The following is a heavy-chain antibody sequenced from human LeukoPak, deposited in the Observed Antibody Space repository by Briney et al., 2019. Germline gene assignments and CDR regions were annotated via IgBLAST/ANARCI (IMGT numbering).Heavy chain of an antibody. Sequence: GASVKVSRKASGYTFTSYYMHWVRQAPGQGLEWMGIINPSGGSTSYAQKFQGRVTMTRDTSTSTVYMELSSLRSEDTAVYYCARPLRSNDGMDVWGQGTTVTVSS. J-gene: IGHJ6*02. CDR3: ARPLRSNDGMDV. V-gene: IGHV1-46*01. D-gene: IGHD2-8*01. CDR2: INPSGGST. CDR1: GYTFTSYY.